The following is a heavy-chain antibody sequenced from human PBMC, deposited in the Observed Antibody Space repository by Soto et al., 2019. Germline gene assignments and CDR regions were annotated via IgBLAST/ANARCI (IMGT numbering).Heavy chain of an antibody. J-gene: IGHJ4*02. CDR3: AKSAEGLLRYFDWLLSAIDY. D-gene: IGHD3-9*01. V-gene: IGHV3-23*01. CDR1: GFTFSSYG. CDR2: ISGSGGST. Sequence: GGSLRVSCAASGFTFSSYGMSWVRQSPGKGLEWVSAISGSGGSTYYADSVKGRFTISRDNSKNTLYLQMNSLRAEDTAVYYCAKSAEGLLRYFDWLLSAIDYWGQGTLVTVSS.